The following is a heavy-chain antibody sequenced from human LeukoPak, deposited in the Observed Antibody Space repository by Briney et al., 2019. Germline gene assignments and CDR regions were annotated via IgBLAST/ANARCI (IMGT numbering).Heavy chain of an antibody. D-gene: IGHD3-9*01. Sequence: SETLSLTCTVSGGSMSSYYWSWILQPPGEGLEWIGYIYYSGCTKYNPSLKSRATISLDTSKNQFSLKLTSVSAVDTAVYYCARDRVDILTAQWPYYFDYWGQGTLVTVSS. CDR1: GGSMSSYY. CDR2: IYYSGCT. V-gene: IGHV4-59*01. J-gene: IGHJ4*02. CDR3: ARDRVDILTAQWPYYFDY.